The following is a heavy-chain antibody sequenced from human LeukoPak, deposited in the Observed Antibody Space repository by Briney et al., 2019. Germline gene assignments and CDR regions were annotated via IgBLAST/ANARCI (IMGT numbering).Heavy chain of an antibody. Sequence: SETLSLTCAVSGGSISSYYWSWIRQPPGKGLEWIGYIYYSGSTNYNPSLKSRVTISVDTSKNQFSLKLSSVTAADTAVYYCARDATMVRGDGWFDPWGQGTLVTVSS. V-gene: IGHV4-59*01. CDR1: GGSISSYY. J-gene: IGHJ5*02. CDR3: ARDATMVRGDGWFDP. D-gene: IGHD3-10*01. CDR2: IYYSGST.